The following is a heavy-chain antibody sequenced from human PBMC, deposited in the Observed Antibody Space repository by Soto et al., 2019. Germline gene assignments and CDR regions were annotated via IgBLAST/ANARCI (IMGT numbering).Heavy chain of an antibody. CDR3: ARGSSTGDFDS. CDR1: GYTFTDCY. J-gene: IGHJ4*02. D-gene: IGHD7-27*01. CDR2: INPYSGDT. V-gene: IGHV1-2*04. Sequence: QVQLVQSGAEVKKPGASVKVSCKASGYTFTDCYIHWLRQAPGEGIDWMGWINPYSGDTNCAQKFQVWVTMTRDTSVSTVYMELSSLKSDDSAVYYCARGSSTGDFDSWGQGTLVTVSS.